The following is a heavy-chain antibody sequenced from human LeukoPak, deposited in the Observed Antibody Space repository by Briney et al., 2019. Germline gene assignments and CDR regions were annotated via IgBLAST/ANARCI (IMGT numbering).Heavy chain of an antibody. J-gene: IGHJ4*01. V-gene: IGHV4-31*03. CDR2: IHYRGSS. Sequence: SQTLSLTCTVTGASISSGGYYWSWIRQRPGKGLEWIGYIHYRGSSYYNPSLKSRVTISVDTSKNQFSLNLRSVTAADTAVYYCPRGPDYGEFDYWCHGTLVTVTS. D-gene: IGHD4-17*01. CDR3: PRGPDYGEFDY. CDR1: GASISSGGYY.